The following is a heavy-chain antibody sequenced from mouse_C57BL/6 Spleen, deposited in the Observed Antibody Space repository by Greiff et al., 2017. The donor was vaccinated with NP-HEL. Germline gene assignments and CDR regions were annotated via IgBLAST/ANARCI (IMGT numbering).Heavy chain of an antibody. D-gene: IGHD1-1*01. CDR2: IDPSDSYT. J-gene: IGHJ2*01. V-gene: IGHV1-69*01. CDR3: ARKGTGATDY. Sequence: QVQLQQPGAELVMPGASVKLSCKASGYTFTSYWMHWVKQRPGQGLEWIGEIDPSDSYTNYNQKFKGKSTLTVDKSSSTAYMQLSSLTSEDSAVYYGARKGTGATDYWGQGTTLTVSS. CDR1: GYTFTSYW.